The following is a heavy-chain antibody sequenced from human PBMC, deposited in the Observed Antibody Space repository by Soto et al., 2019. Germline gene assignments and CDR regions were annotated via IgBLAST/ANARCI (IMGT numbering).Heavy chain of an antibody. CDR2: INIYSGDA. D-gene: IGHD3-22*01. CDR3: ARAFYYYANSGLAY. V-gene: IGHV1-18*01. Sequence: QVRLEQSGPEVKKTGASVKVSCKASGYTFTSYGISWVRQAPGQGREWMGWINIYSGDANYAQRFQDRVTMTRDTSTNTVYREMRSLRSDDTAVYYCARAFYYYANSGLAYWGQGTLVTVSS. J-gene: IGHJ4*02. CDR1: GYTFTSYG.